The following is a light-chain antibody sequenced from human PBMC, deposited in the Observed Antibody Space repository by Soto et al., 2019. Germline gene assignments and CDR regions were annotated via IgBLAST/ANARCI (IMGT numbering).Light chain of an antibody. CDR3: QQYNNWPYT. CDR2: GAS. V-gene: IGKV3D-15*01. Sequence: EIVMTQSPATLSVSPGERATLSCRASQSVSSNLAWYQQKPGQAPRLLIYGASTRATGITARFSGSGSGTEFTLNISSLQSEDFAVYYCQQYNNWPYTVGQGTKLEIK. CDR1: QSVSSN. J-gene: IGKJ2*01.